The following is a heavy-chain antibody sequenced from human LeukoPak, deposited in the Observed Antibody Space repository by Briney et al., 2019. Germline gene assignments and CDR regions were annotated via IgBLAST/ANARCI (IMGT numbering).Heavy chain of an antibody. D-gene: IGHD2-15*01. CDR3: ARGVAVVGAAINYYYYGLDV. CDR1: VGSFSSYT. J-gene: IGHJ6*02. Sequence: SVNVSCKASVGSFSSYTLTWVRQAPGQGLEWMGGFTRIFGTTNYAQRFQGRITITADESTRTAYMELSSLRSEDTAVYYCARGVAVVGAAINYYYYGLDVWGQGTTVTVSS. V-gene: IGHV1-69*13. CDR2: FTRIFGTT.